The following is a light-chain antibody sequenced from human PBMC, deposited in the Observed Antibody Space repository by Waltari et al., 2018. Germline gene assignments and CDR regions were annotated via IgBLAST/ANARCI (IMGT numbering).Light chain of an antibody. CDR3: QQYDYWPWT. CDR2: GTS. J-gene: IGKJ1*01. V-gene: IGKV3D-15*01. CDR1: QSVRST. Sequence: IVMTQSPATLSLSPGESATLSCRASQSVRSTLAWFQQKPGQPPRLLIYGTSTGATGIPARFTGSGSGTEFTLTISSLQPEDFATYYCQQYDYWPWTFGQGTRVETK.